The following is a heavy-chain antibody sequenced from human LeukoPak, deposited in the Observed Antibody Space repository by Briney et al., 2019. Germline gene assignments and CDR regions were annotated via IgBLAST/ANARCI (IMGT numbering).Heavy chain of an antibody. CDR2: IYSGGSI. V-gene: IGHV3-53*01. Sequence: GGSLRLSCAASGFTVSSNYMTWVRQAPGKGLEWVSIIYSGGSIYYADSVKGRSTISRDNAKNSLYLQLNSLRADDTAVYYCARDSRRVGATGGSDYWGQGTLVTVSS. D-gene: IGHD1-26*01. CDR1: GFTVSSNY. CDR3: ARDSRRVGATGGSDY. J-gene: IGHJ4*02.